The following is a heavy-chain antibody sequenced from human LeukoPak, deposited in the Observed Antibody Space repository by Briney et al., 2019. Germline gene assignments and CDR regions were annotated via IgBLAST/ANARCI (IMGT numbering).Heavy chain of an antibody. CDR1: GYTFSSFG. J-gene: IGHJ6*01. Sequence: PGGSLRLSCAASGYTFSSFGINWVRQAPGKGLEWVSSISVRSNDIYYADSVRGRFTISRDDAKNSLYLQMNSLRAEYPAVYYCENLGRNSDTSGCNYYY. D-gene: IGHD3-22*01. CDR2: ISVRSNDI. V-gene: IGHV3-21*04. CDR3: ENLGRNSDTSGCNYYY.